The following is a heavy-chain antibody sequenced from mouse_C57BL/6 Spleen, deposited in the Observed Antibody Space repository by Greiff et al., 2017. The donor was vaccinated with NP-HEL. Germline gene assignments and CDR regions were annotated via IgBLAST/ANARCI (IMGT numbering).Heavy chain of an antibody. CDR3: RWGRGRHYLDY. V-gene: IGHV1-83*01. J-gene: IGHJ2*01. Sequence: VQLQQSGPELVKPGASVKMSCKASGYTFTDYYLPWVKQKPGKGLAWIGEIYPGSGNTYYNEKFKGKATLTADPSSSTAYMQLSSLTSEDAAVYFCARWGRGRHYLDYWGQGTTLTVSS. CDR1: YTFTDYYL. D-gene: IGHD2-12*01. CDR2: YPGSGNTY.